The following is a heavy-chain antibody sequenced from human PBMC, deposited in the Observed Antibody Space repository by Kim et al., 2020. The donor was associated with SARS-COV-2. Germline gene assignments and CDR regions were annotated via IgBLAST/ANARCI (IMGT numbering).Heavy chain of an antibody. CDR3: ARDYRSSGWYEDY. V-gene: IGHV3-11*06. Sequence: ADSVKGRFTISRDNAKNSLYLQMNSLRAEDTAVYYCARDYRSSGWYEDYWGQGTLVTVSS. D-gene: IGHD6-19*01. J-gene: IGHJ4*02.